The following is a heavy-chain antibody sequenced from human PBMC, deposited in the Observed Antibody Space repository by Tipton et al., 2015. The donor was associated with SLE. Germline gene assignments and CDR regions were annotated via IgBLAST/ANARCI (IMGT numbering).Heavy chain of an antibody. CDR1: GDSISSGGHY. CDR2: IYYSGRT. D-gene: IGHD2-2*01. Sequence: TLSLTCTVSGDSISSGGHYWTWIRHHPGKGLEWIGYIYYSGRTHYNPSLQSRVTISVDTSKSQFSLKLNSVTAADTAVYYCARDRAICTRTTCYGDNWFDPWGQGTLVTVSS. V-gene: IGHV4-31*03. J-gene: IGHJ5*02. CDR3: ARDRAICTRTTCYGDNWFDP.